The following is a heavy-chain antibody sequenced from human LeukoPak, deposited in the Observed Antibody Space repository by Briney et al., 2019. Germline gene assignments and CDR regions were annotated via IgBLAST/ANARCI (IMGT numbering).Heavy chain of an antibody. CDR2: IWYDGSNK. J-gene: IGHJ4*02. D-gene: IGHD3-22*01. V-gene: IGHV3-33*01. Sequence: GGSLRLSCAASGFTFSSYGMHWVRQAPGKGLEWVAVIWYDGSNKYYADSVKGRFTISRDNSKNTLYLQMNSLRAEDTAVYYCARDYYDSSGYFFDYWGQGTLVTVSS. CDR3: ARDYYDSSGYFFDY. CDR1: GFTFSSYG.